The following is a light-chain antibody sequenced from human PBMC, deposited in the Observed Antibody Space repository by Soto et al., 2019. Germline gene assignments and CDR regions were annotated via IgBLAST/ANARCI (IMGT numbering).Light chain of an antibody. J-gene: IGLJ3*02. CDR3: SSYVGNNNLM. Sequence: QSALIQPPSVSGSPGQSVTISCTGTSSDVGSYDYVSWYQQHPGKAPKLMIYEVTKRPSGVPDRFSGSKSGNTASLTVSGLQAEDEADYYCSSYVGNNNLMFGGGTKLTVL. CDR2: EVT. V-gene: IGLV2-8*01. CDR1: SSDVGSYDY.